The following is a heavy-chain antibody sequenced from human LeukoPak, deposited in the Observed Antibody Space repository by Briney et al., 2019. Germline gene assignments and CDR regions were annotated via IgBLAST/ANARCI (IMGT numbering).Heavy chain of an antibody. J-gene: IGHJ6*02. V-gene: IGHV3-13*01. CDR3: ARALAGFYEDYYYGMDV. CDR1: GLTFSSYD. D-gene: IGHD3-3*01. Sequence: KPGGSLRLSCAASGLTFSSYDMHWVRQATGTGLEWVSAIGTAGDTYYPGSVKGRFTISRENAKNSLYLQMNSLRAGDTAVYYCARALAGFYEDYYYGMDVWGQGTTVTVSS. CDR2: IGTAGDT.